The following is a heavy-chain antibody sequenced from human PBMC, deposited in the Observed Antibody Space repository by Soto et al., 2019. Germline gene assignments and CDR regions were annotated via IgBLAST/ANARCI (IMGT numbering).Heavy chain of an antibody. Sequence: SVKVSCKASGGTFSSYAISWLRQAPGQGLEWMGGIIPIFGTANYAQKFQGRVTITADKSTSTAYMELSSLRSEDTAVYYCARTAYPDYYGMDVWGQGTTVTVSS. CDR2: IIPIFGTA. J-gene: IGHJ6*02. V-gene: IGHV1-69*06. CDR3: ARTAYPDYYGMDV. CDR1: GGTFSSYA.